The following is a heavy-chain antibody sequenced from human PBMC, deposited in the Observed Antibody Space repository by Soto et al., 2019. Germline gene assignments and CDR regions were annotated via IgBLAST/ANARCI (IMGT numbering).Heavy chain of an antibody. Sequence: GGSLRLSCAASGFTFSDYDIYWVRQAPGKGLEWVAVISYDGSNKYYVDSVKGRFTISRDNAKNSLYLQMNSLRAEDTSVYYCARALGYCISTSCYAVCFDYWGQGTLVTVSS. J-gene: IGHJ4*02. CDR3: ARALGYCISTSCYAVCFDY. D-gene: IGHD2-2*01. CDR2: ISYDGSNK. V-gene: IGHV3-30-3*01. CDR1: GFTFSDYD.